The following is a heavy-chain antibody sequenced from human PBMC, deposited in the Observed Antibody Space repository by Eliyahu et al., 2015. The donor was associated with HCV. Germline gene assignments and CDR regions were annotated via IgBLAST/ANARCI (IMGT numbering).Heavy chain of an antibody. J-gene: IGHJ1*01. V-gene: IGHV1-46*01. CDR2: INPSGGTT. CDR1: GYTFTNYY. D-gene: IGHD6-13*01. Sequence: QVQLVQSGAEVKKPGASVKISCKASGYTFTNYYLHWVRQAPGQGLEWMGIINPSGGTTDYAXNFQGRVTMXRDTSTTTVYMELSGLRYADTAVYYCARVGSRWAEYSQHWGQGTLVSVSS. CDR3: ARVGSRWAEYSQH.